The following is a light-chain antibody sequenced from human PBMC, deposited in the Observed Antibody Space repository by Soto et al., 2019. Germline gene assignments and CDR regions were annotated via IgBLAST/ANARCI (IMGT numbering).Light chain of an antibody. Sequence: QSVLTQPPSVSGAPGQRVTISCTGSSSNIGAGYDVHWYQQLPGTAPKLLIYGNSNRPSGVPDRFSGSKSGTSASLAITGLQAEDEADYYCPSYDSSLSGSEVFGGGTQLTVL. CDR2: GNS. J-gene: IGLJ2*01. CDR3: PSYDSSLSGSEV. CDR1: SSNIGAGYD. V-gene: IGLV1-40*01.